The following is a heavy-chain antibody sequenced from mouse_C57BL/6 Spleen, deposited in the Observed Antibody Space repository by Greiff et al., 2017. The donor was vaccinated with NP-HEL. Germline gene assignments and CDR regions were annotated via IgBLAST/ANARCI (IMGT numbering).Heavy chain of an antibody. D-gene: IGHD1-1*01. Sequence: VQLVESGPELVKPGASVKISCKASGYAFSSSWMNWVKQRPGKGLEWIGRIYPGDGDTNYNGKFKGKATLTADKSSSTAYMQLSSLTSEDSAVYFCARGRGITTVVEGWYFDVWGTGTTVTVSS. V-gene: IGHV1-82*01. CDR3: ARGRGITTVVEGWYFDV. J-gene: IGHJ1*03. CDR1: GYAFSSSW. CDR2: IYPGDGDT.